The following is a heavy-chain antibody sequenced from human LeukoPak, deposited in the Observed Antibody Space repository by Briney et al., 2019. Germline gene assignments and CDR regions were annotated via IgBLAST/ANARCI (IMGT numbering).Heavy chain of an antibody. V-gene: IGHV3-15*01. CDR3: TTDVSGWYFRSTDY. Sequence: GGSLRLSCAASGFTFSNAWMSWVRQAPGKGLEWVGRIKSKTDGGTTDYAAPVKGRFTISRDDSKNTLYLQMNSLKTEDTAVYYCTTDVSGWYFRSTDYWGQGTLVTVSS. D-gene: IGHD6-13*01. CDR1: GFTFSNAW. CDR2: IKSKTDGGTT. J-gene: IGHJ4*02.